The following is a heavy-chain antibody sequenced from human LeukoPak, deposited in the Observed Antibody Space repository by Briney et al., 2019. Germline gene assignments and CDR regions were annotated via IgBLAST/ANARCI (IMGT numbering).Heavy chain of an antibody. Sequence: SETLSLTCTVSGGSISTSNYYWGWIRQPPGKGLEWMGNIFYSGSTYYSPSLKSRVTISLDTSRNQFSLKLSSVTAADTAVYYCARAYGSGSYLPFDPWGQGTLVTVSS. CDR2: IFYSGST. V-gene: IGHV4-39*07. D-gene: IGHD3-10*01. CDR1: GGSISTSNYY. CDR3: ARAYGSGSYLPFDP. J-gene: IGHJ5*02.